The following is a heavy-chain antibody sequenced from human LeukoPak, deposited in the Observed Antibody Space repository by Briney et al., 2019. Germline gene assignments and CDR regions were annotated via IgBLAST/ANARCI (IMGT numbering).Heavy chain of an antibody. CDR2: ISWNSGNI. D-gene: IGHD1-26*01. CDR3: AQVHLPVGATAVGHYFDY. J-gene: IGHJ4*02. V-gene: IGHV3-9*01. Sequence: GGSLRLSCVASGFTFDDFAMHWVRQPPGKGLEWVSGISWNSGNIDYADSVKGRFTISRDNVKNSLYLQMNSLRREDTALYYCAQVHLPVGATAVGHYFDYWGQGSLVTVSS. CDR1: GFTFDDFA.